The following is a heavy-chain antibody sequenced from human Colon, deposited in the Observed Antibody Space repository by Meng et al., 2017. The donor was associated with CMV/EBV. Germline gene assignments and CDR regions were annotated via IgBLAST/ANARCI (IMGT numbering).Heavy chain of an antibody. D-gene: IGHD2-15*01. J-gene: IGHJ4*02. V-gene: IGHV4-4*07. Sequence: QVQLQASGPGLVKPSETLALTCTASGASFNNYSWNWIRQPAGKGLEWIGRIYSDGTTNYNPSLRSRVSMSVDTSKNQFSLKLTSATAADTAVYYCARDWGYCSGDTCHSHFDYWGQGTLVTVSS. CDR3: ARDWGYCSGDTCHSHFDY. CDR1: GASFNNYS. CDR2: IYSDGTT.